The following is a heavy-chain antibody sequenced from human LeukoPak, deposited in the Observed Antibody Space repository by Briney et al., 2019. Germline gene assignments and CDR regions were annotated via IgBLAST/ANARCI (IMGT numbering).Heavy chain of an antibody. Sequence: SVKVSCKASGGTFSSYAISWVRQAPGQGLEWMGRIIPILGIANYAQKFQGRVTITADKSTSTAYMELSSLRSEDTAVYYCARGRGPYSGGYWGADYWGQGTLVTVSS. V-gene: IGHV1-69*04. CDR3: ARGRGPYSGGYWGADY. D-gene: IGHD1-26*01. CDR2: IIPILGIA. CDR1: GGTFSSYA. J-gene: IGHJ4*02.